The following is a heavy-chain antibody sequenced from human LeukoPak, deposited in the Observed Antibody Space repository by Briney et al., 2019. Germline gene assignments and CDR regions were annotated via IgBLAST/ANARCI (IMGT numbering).Heavy chain of an antibody. CDR3: ARDPAAAVVPSDY. Sequence: ASVKVSCKASGYTFTDYYMHWVRQAPGQGLEWMGWINCNSGDRKYAQKFQGRVTVTRDTSISTVYMELSRLTSDDTAVYYCARDPAAAVVPSDYWGQGTLVTVSS. D-gene: IGHD6-13*01. CDR2: INCNSGDR. CDR1: GYTFTDYY. V-gene: IGHV1-2*02. J-gene: IGHJ4*02.